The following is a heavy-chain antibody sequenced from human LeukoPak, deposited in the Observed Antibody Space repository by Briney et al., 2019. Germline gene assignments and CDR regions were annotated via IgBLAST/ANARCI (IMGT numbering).Heavy chain of an antibody. J-gene: IGHJ4*02. D-gene: IGHD2-2*02. CDR3: ARSRVAEQVVPAAITHY. Sequence: ASVKVSCKASGYTFTSYGISWVRQAPGQGLEWMGWISAYNGNTNYAQKLQGRVTMTTDTSTSTAYMELRSLRSDDTAVYYCARSRVAEQVVPAAITHYWGQGTLVTVSS. V-gene: IGHV1-18*04. CDR1: GYTFTSYG. CDR2: ISAYNGNT.